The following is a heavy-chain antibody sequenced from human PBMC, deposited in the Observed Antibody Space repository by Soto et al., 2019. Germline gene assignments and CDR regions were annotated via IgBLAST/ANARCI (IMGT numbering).Heavy chain of an antibody. Sequence: GGPLRVSCAASVFSVDDHAMHWVRQAPGKGLEWVAVVSYDGNTKQYADSVKGRFTISRDTSNNTLYLQMNSLTTEDTAVYYCARDRPYGDPNWFDPWGQGTLVTVSS. D-gene: IGHD4-17*01. CDR3: ARDRPYGDPNWFDP. CDR2: VSYDGNTK. V-gene: IGHV3-30-3*01. J-gene: IGHJ5*02. CDR1: VFSVDDHA.